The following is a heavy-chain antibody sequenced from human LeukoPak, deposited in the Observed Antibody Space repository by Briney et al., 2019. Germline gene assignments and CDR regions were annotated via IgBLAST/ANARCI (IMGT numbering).Heavy chain of an antibody. Sequence: GGSLRLSCAAPGFTLSNNYINWVRQAPGKGLEWVSLIYGSGSADYADPLKGRFTISRDNSMNTVYLQMNSLRAEDTAVYYCARINFGDDYWGQGTLVTVSS. V-gene: IGHV3-66*01. CDR2: IYGSGSA. CDR3: ARINFGDDY. J-gene: IGHJ4*02. D-gene: IGHD4-17*01. CDR1: GFTLSNNY.